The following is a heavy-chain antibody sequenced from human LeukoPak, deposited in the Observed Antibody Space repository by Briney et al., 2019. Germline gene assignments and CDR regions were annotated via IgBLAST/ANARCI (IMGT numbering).Heavy chain of an antibody. D-gene: IGHD5-12*01. Sequence: ASVKVSCKASGYTVISYDINWLRQATGQGLEWMGWMNPNSGNTGYAQKFQGRVTMTRNTSMSTAYMELSSLRSEDTAVYYCAIRTPVDIVATLGERVKKGLDYWGQGTLVTVSS. CDR2: MNPNSGNT. CDR3: AIRTPVDIVATLGERVKKGLDY. J-gene: IGHJ4*02. CDR1: GYTVISYD. V-gene: IGHV1-8*01.